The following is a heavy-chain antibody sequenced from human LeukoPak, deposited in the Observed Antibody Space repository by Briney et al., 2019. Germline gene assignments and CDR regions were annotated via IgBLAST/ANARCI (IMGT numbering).Heavy chain of an antibody. CDR3: ARVPRGYSYVVDY. CDR1: GGSISSYY. V-gene: IGHV4-4*09. Sequence: SESLSLTCSVAGGSISSYYGGWIRQHAGKGLGWIGYILTSGSTNYTPSLKSRVTISVDTSTNQSSLKLSSVTAADTAVYYCARVPRGYSYVVDYWGQGTLVTVSS. J-gene: IGHJ4*02. D-gene: IGHD5-18*01. CDR2: ILTSGST.